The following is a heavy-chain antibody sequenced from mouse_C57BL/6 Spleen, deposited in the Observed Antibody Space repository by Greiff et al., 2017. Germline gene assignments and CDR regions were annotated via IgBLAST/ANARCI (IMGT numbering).Heavy chain of an antibody. V-gene: IGHV1-50*01. CDR1: GYTFTSYW. Sequence: VQLQQPGAELVKPGASVKLSCKASGYTFTSYWMQWVKQRPGQGLEWIGEIDPSDSYTNYNQKFKGKATLTVDTSSSTAYMQLSSLTSEDSAVYYCARETAHYFDYWGQGTTLTVSS. CDR2: IDPSDSYT. D-gene: IGHD3-2*01. J-gene: IGHJ2*01. CDR3: ARETAHYFDY.